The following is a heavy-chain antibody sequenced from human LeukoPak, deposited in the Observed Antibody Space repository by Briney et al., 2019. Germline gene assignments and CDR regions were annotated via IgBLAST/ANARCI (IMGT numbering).Heavy chain of an antibody. Sequence: TGGSVRLSCVASGYTFRDYSMAWIRRAPGKGLQWVSDISSRGSTINYADSVKGRFTASRDNAKNSLFLQMNSLRAEDTAVYYCAREGQLVNTYFFDHWGLGTLVSVSS. CDR3: AREGQLVNTYFFDH. CDR1: GYTFRDYS. J-gene: IGHJ4*02. D-gene: IGHD4-11*01. CDR2: ISSRGSTI. V-gene: IGHV3-11*01.